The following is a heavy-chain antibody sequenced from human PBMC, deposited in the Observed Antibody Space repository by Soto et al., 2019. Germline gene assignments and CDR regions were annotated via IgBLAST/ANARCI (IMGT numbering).Heavy chain of an antibody. CDR2: ISVYNGNT. Sequence: ASVKVSCKASGYTFNSYGISWVRQAPGQGLEWMGWISVYNGNTNYAQKVQGRVTITRDTSASTAYLELSSLRSEDTAVYYCARSIVVVTSFDYWGQGTLVTVS. J-gene: IGHJ4*02. CDR3: ARSIVVVTSFDY. D-gene: IGHD3-22*01. CDR1: GYTFNSYG. V-gene: IGHV1-18*01.